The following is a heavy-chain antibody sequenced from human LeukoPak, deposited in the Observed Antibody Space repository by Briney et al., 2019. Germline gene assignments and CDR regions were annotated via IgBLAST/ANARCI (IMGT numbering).Heavy chain of an antibody. CDR1: GFTFSSYG. CDR3: ARDMGDYYGSGSLNAFDI. D-gene: IGHD3-10*01. J-gene: IGHJ3*02. Sequence: PGGSLRLSCAASGFTFSSYGMNWVRQAPGKGLEWVSYISSSSSTIYYADSVKGRFTISRDNAKNSLYLQMNSLRAEDTAVYYCARDMGDYYGSGSLNAFDIWGQGTMVTVSS. V-gene: IGHV3-48*04. CDR2: ISSSSSTI.